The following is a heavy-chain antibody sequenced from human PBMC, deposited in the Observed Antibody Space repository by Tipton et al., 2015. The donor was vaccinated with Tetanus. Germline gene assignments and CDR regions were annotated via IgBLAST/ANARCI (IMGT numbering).Heavy chain of an antibody. CDR3: AKDPASRGWFDP. Sequence: LSLTCAASGFTFSNYATAWVRQAPGKGLEWVSGISVRGSHTYYADPVKGRFSISRDNSKNTVYLQMNSLRDEDTAVYYCAKDPASRGWFDPWGQGTLVSVSS. CDR2: ISVRGSHT. V-gene: IGHV3-23*01. J-gene: IGHJ5*02. CDR1: GFTFSNYA.